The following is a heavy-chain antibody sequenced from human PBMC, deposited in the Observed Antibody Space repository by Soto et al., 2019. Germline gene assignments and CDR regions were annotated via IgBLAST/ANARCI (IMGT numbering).Heavy chain of an antibody. CDR3: AKDSRIVDTIFGVAGPPRFDP. Sequence: GGSLRLSCAASGFTFSSYGMHWVRQAPGKGLEWVAVISYDGSNKYYADSVKGRFTISRDNSKNTLYLQMNSLRAEDTAVYYCAKDSRIVDTIFGVAGPPRFDPWGQGTLVTVSS. CDR2: ISYDGSNK. D-gene: IGHD3-3*01. V-gene: IGHV3-30*18. J-gene: IGHJ5*02. CDR1: GFTFSSYG.